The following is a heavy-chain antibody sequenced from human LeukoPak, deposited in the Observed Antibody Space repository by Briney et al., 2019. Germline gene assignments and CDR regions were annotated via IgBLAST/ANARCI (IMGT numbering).Heavy chain of an antibody. CDR2: ISAYNGNT. D-gene: IGHD5-18*01. J-gene: IGHJ4*02. V-gene: IGHV1-18*01. CDR1: GGTFSSYA. CDR3: ARGGAVVQYSPFDY. Sequence: ASVKVSCKASGGTFSSYAISWVRQAPGQGLEWMGWISAYNGNTNYAQKLQGRVTMTTDTSTSTAYMELRSLRSDDTAVYYCARGGAVVQYSPFDYWGQGTLVTVSS.